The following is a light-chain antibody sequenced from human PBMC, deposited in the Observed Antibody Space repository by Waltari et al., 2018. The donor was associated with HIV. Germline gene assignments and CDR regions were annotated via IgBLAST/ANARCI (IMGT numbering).Light chain of an antibody. CDR3: LQALSSPLT. J-gene: IGKJ3*01. Sequence: DIQVTQSPSSLSASVGDSVTITCRANQGLTSYLAWYQQKPGNTPKFLISATSSLRGGVPSRFGGSGSGTDFTLIINNLQPEDFATYYCLQALSSPLTFGPGTKVDVK. CDR1: QGLTSY. CDR2: ATS. V-gene: IGKV1-12*01.